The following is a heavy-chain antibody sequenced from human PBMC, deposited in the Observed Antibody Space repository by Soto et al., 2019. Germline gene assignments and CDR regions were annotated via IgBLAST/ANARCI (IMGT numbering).Heavy chain of an antibody. CDR2: MNPDSGNT. D-gene: IGHD5-12*01. CDR3: ARVYSGCDQSYGRDV. J-gene: IGHJ6*02. CDR1: GDTFATYD. Sequence: QVQLVQYGAEVKKPGASVRVSCQASGDTFATYDINWVRQATGQGLAWMGWMNPDSGNTRYAQKLQGRVTVTRKIAITADYLDWCGVRSEDSAVYYCARVYSGCDQSYGRDVWGQGTTVNVSS. V-gene: IGHV1-8*01.